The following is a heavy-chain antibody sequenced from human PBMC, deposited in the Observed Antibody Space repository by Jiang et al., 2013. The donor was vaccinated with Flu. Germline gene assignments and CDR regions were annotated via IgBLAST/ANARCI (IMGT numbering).Heavy chain of an antibody. V-gene: IGHV1-69*04. CDR1: GGTFSSYA. CDR3: AREKHRVVVTAKDSLAINFDY. J-gene: IGHJ4*02. CDR2: IIPILGIA. Sequence: SGAEVKKPGSSVKVSCKASGGTFSSYAISWVRQAPGQGLEWMGRIIPILGIANYAQKFQGRVTITADKSTSTAYMELSSLRSEDTAVYYCAREKHRVVVTAKDSLAINFDYWGQGTLVTVSS. D-gene: IGHD2-21*02.